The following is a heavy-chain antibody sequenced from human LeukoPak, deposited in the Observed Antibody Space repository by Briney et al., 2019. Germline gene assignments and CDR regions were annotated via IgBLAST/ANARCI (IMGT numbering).Heavy chain of an antibody. D-gene: IGHD2-15*01. J-gene: IGHJ4*02. CDR3: ARDLSERYSIDY. CDR1: GFTFRSHA. Sequence: PGRSLRLSCVAPGFTFRSHALHWVRQAPGKGLEWVAFISFDGNIKYFADSVKGRFTISRDNSQNTVYFQMNSLRPEDTAVYYCARDLSERYSIDYWGQGTLVTVSS. CDR2: ISFDGNIK. V-gene: IGHV3-30-3*01.